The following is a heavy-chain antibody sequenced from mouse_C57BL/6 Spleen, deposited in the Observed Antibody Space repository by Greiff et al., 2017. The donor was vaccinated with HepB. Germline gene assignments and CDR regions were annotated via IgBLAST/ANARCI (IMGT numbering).Heavy chain of an antibody. Sequence: QVQLKQSGAELVRPGTSVKVSCKASGYSFTNYLIEWVKQRPGQVLEWIGVINPGSGGTNYNEKFKGKATLTADKSSSTAYMQLSSLTSEDSAVYFCARGTGAYAMDYWGQGTSVTVSS. CDR1: GYSFTNYL. J-gene: IGHJ4*01. D-gene: IGHD4-1*01. CDR2: INPGSGGT. V-gene: IGHV1-54*01. CDR3: ARGTGAYAMDY.